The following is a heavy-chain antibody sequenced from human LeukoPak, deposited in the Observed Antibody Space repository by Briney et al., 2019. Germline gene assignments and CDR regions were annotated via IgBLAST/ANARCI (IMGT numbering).Heavy chain of an antibody. V-gene: IGHV1-69*04. CDR3: ARDLLRYCSSTSCRNGPYNWFDP. CDR2: IIPILGIA. Sequence: EASVKVSCKASGGTFSSYAISWVRQAPGQGLEWMGRIIPILGIANYAQKFQGRVTITADKSTSTAYMELSSLRSEDTAVYYCARDLLRYCSSTSCRNGPYNWFDPWGQGTLVTVSS. CDR1: GGTFSSYA. J-gene: IGHJ5*02. D-gene: IGHD2-2*01.